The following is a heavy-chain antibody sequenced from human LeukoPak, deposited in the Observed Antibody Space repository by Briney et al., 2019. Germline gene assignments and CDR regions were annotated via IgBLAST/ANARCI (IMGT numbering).Heavy chain of an antibody. Sequence: SETLSLTCTVSGGAISGGSHYWSWLRQSAGTGLEWIGRIHTSGTTNSNPSLKSRVTISVDTSKNQFSLKLSSVTAADTAVYYCAREYYDSNKAPAFDIWGQGTMVTVS. CDR1: GGAISGGSHY. CDR3: AREYYDSNKAPAFDI. V-gene: IGHV4-61*02. J-gene: IGHJ3*02. D-gene: IGHD3-22*01. CDR2: IHTSGTT.